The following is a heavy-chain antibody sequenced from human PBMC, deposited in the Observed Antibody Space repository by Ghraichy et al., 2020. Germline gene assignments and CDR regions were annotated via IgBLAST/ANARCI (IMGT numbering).Heavy chain of an antibody. CDR2: ISGSGGST. V-gene: IGHV3-23*01. J-gene: IGHJ2*01. CDR1: GFTFSSFA. CDR3: AKGKGSGSYFNWSFNV. D-gene: IGHD1-26*01. Sequence: GVSLNISCAASGFTFSSFAMSWVRQAPGKGLEWVSTISGSGGSTYYADSVKGRFTISRDNSKNTLYLQMNSLRAEDTAVYYCAKGKGSGSYFNWSFNVWGRGTLVTVSS.